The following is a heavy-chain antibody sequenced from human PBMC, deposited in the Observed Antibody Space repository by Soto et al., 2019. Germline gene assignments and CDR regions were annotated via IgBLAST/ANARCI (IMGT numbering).Heavy chain of an antibody. V-gene: IGHV3-7*05. CDR3: ARGPFED. CDR1: GFSFRDYW. J-gene: IGHJ4*02. CDR2: INEDGTKR. Sequence: EVPLVESGGGLVQPGGSLRLSCAASGFSFRDYWMHWVRQAPGKGLEWVANINEDGTKRHYADSVKGRLTISRDNAKKSVYLQMNSLRAEDSAVYYCARGPFEDWGQGTLVTVSS.